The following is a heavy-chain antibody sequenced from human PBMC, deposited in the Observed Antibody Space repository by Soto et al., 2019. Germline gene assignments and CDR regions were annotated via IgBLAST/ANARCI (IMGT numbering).Heavy chain of an antibody. CDR2: TRNKANSYTT. CDR3: TRLAPD. CDR1: GFTFSDHS. J-gene: IGHJ4*02. V-gene: IGHV3-72*01. Sequence: PGGSLRLSCAASGFTFSDHSMDWVRQAPGKGLEWVGRTRNKANSYTTEYAASVKGRFTISRDDSKNSLYLQMNSLKTEDTAVYYCTRLAPDWGQGTLVTVSS.